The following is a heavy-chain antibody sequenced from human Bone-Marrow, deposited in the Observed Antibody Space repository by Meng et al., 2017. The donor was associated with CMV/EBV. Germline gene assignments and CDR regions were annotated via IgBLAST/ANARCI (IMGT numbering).Heavy chain of an antibody. D-gene: IGHD5-12*01. CDR3: ARDSVDSGYGDYYLDY. J-gene: IGHJ4*02. V-gene: IGHV3-11*04. Sequence: GGSLRLSCAASGFTFSDYHMSWIRQAPGKGLEWVSYISGSGSVKYYADSVKGRFTISRDNAKNSLSLQMNSLRVEDTAVYYCARDSVDSGYGDYYLDYWGQGILVTVSS. CDR2: ISGSGSVK. CDR1: GFTFSDYH.